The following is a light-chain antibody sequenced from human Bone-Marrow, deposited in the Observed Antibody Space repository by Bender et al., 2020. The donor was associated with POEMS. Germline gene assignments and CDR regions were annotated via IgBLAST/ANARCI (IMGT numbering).Light chain of an antibody. J-gene: IGLJ3*02. V-gene: IGLV2-23*01. CDR2: EGS. CDR3: CSYTDSRTVV. CDR1: SSDVGSYNL. Sequence: QSALTQPASVSGSPGQSITISCTGTSSDVGSYNLVSWYQQHPGKAPKLMIYEGSKRPSGVSNRFSGSKSGNTASLTISGLQPEDEADYYCCSYTDSRTVVFGGGTKLTVL.